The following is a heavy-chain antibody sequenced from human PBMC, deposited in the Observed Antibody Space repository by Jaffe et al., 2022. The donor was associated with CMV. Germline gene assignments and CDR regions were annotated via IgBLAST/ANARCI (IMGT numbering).Heavy chain of an antibody. CDR3: ASLGTRQGYYYDSSGYSDY. V-gene: IGHV4-34*01. D-gene: IGHD3-22*01. CDR1: GGSFSGYY. J-gene: IGHJ4*02. CDR2: INHSGST. Sequence: QVQLQQWGAGLLKPSETLSLTCAVYGGSFSGYYWSWIRQPPGKGLEWIGEINHSGSTNYNPSLKSRVTISVDTSKNQFSLKLSSVTAADTAVYYCASLGTRQGYYYDSSGYSDYWGQGTLVTVSS.